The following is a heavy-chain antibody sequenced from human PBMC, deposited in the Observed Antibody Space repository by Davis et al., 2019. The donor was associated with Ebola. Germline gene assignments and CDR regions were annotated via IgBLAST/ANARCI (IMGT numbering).Heavy chain of an antibody. Sequence: GESLKISCAASGFTFSSYWMSWVRQAPGKGLEWVANIKQDGSEKYYVDSVKGRFTISRDNAKNSLYLQMNSLRAEDTALYYCAKDLNPDYYYYGMDVWGQGTTVTVSS. CDR3: AKDLNPDYYYYGMDV. CDR2: IKQDGSEK. D-gene: IGHD1-14*01. CDR1: GFTFSSYW. J-gene: IGHJ6*02. V-gene: IGHV3-7*03.